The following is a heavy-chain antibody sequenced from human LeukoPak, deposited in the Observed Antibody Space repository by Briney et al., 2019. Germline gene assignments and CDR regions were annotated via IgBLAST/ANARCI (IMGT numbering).Heavy chain of an antibody. J-gene: IGHJ4*02. CDR3: ARSDGLTLLDY. Sequence: GESLKISCKGSGYSFPSYWIGWVRQMPGKGLEWLGIIYSGDSDIRYSPSFQGHVTISADKSISTAYLQWSSLKASDTAIYYCARSDGLTLLDYWGQGNLVTVSS. CDR2: IYSGDSDI. D-gene: IGHD2-21*02. CDR1: GYSFPSYW. V-gene: IGHV5-51*01.